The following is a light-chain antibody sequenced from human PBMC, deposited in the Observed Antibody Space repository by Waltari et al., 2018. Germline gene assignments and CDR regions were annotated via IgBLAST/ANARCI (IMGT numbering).Light chain of an antibody. CDR2: GAT. CDR1: SIDVGGSNY. V-gene: IGLV2-14*03. J-gene: IGLJ1*01. CDR3: ISYRADSTYV. Sequence: QSALTQSAAVSGSPGQSLTISCTGTSIDVGGSNYVSWYQQHPDKAPKLLSYGATNRPSGVSNRFSRSKSGNTASLTISGLQAEDEADYYCISYRADSTYVFGTGTKVTVL.